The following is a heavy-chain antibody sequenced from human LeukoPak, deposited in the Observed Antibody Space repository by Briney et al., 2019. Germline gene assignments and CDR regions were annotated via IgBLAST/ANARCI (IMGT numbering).Heavy chain of an antibody. V-gene: IGHV3-21*01. CDR2: ISSSSSYI. J-gene: IGHJ4*02. CDR1: GFTFSSYS. CDR3: EREHDSSGCPDY. Sequence: GGSLRLSCAASGFTFSSYSMNWVRQAPGKGLEWVSSISSSSSYIYYADSVKGRFTISRDNAKNSLYLQMNSLRAEDTAVYYCEREHDSSGCPDYWGQGTRVTVSS. D-gene: IGHD6-19*01.